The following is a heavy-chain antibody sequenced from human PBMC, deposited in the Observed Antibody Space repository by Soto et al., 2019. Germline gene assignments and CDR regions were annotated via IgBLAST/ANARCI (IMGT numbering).Heavy chain of an antibody. CDR2: ISSTGGST. Sequence: PGGSLRLSCAASRFTFSNYAMSWVRPAPGRGLEWVSGISSTGGSTYYADSAKGRFTISRDNSKNTLDLQMSSLRAEDTAIYYCARAHDYDFWSGFLFYGMDVWGQGTTVTVSS. J-gene: IGHJ6*02. CDR3: ARAHDYDFWSGFLFYGMDV. CDR1: RFTFSNYA. D-gene: IGHD3-3*01. V-gene: IGHV3-23*01.